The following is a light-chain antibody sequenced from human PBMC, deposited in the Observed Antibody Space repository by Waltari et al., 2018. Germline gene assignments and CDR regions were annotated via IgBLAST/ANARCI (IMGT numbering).Light chain of an antibody. CDR2: EFS. V-gene: IGLV2-8*01. Sequence: QSALTQPPSASGSLGQSVTTSPTLASNEIGLNTYVSWYQQHPGKAPKLIIYEFSNRPSGVPDRFSGSKSGNTASLTVSVLQPEDEADYYCTSNAGTTGVFGSGTKVTVL. CDR1: SNEIGLNTY. CDR3: TSNAGTTGV. J-gene: IGLJ1*01.